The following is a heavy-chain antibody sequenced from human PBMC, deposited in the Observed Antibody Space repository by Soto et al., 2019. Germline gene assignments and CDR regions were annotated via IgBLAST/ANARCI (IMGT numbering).Heavy chain of an antibody. J-gene: IGHJ4*02. CDR2: ISGSGGST. D-gene: IGHD2-8*01. CDR3: AKDLTPSKYESEYFDY. Sequence: GGSLRLSCAASGFTFSNYAMSWVRQAPGKGLEWVSGISGSGGSTYYADSVKGRFTISRDNSKNTLYLQMNSLRAEDTAVYSCAKDLTPSKYESEYFDYWGQGTLVTVSS. V-gene: IGHV3-23*01. CDR1: GFTFSNYA.